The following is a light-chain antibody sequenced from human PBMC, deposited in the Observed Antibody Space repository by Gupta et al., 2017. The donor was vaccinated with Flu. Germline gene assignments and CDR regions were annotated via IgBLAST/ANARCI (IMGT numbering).Light chain of an antibody. Sequence: EIVMTQSPATLSVSPGERATLSCRASQSVSSNLAWYQQKPGQAPRLLIYGASTRDTGIPARFSGSGSGIEFTLTISSRQSEDFAGYYCQQYKNWPPCTFGQGTKVEIK. CDR2: GAS. J-gene: IGKJ1*01. CDR1: QSVSSN. CDR3: QQYKNWPPCT. V-gene: IGKV3-15*01.